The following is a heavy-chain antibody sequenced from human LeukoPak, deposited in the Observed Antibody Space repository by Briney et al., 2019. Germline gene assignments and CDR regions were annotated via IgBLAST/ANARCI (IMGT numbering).Heavy chain of an antibody. V-gene: IGHV4-39*07. CDR3: AREKGDYYASETHWFDP. CDR1: GGSISISDYY. CDR2: IYYSGST. J-gene: IGHJ5*02. Sequence: SETLSLTCTVSGGSISISDYYWGWIRQPPGKGLEWIGSIYYSGSTYYNPSLKSRVTISVDTSKNQFSLKLSSVTAADTAVYYCAREKGDYYASETHWFDPWGQGTLVSVSS. D-gene: IGHD3-10*01.